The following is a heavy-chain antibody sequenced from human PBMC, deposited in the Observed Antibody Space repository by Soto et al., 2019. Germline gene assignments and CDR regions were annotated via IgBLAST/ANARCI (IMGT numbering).Heavy chain of an antibody. V-gene: IGHV1-69*02. CDR2: IIPILGIA. CDR1: GGTFSSYT. D-gene: IGHD4-17*01. CDR3: AGGDDYGDSAYFQH. Sequence: QVQLVQSGAEVKKPGSSVKVSCKASGGTFSSYTISWVRQAPGQGLEWMGRIIPILGIANYAQKFQGRVTITADKSTSKAYMELSILRSEDTAVYYCAGGDDYGDSAYFQHWGPGTLVTVSS. J-gene: IGHJ1*01.